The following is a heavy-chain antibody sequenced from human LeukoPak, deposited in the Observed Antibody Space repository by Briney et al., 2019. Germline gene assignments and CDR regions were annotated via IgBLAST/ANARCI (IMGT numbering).Heavy chain of an antibody. V-gene: IGHV4-38-2*02. CDR1: GYSISSGYY. D-gene: IGHD3-9*01. J-gene: IGHJ5*02. CDR3: ARLLPSPYYYDILTGYYPNWFDP. Sequence: SETLSLTCTVSGYSISSGYYWGWIRQPPGKGLEWIGSIYHSGSTYYNPSLKSRVTISVDTSKNQFSLKLSSVTAADTAVYYCARLLPSPYYYDILTGYYPNWFDPWGQGTLVTVSS. CDR2: IYHSGST.